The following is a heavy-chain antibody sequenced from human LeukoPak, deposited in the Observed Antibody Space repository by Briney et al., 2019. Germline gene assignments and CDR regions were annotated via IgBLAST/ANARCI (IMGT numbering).Heavy chain of an antibody. D-gene: IGHD4-17*01. CDR1: GFTFSSYS. CDR3: ARELFITRGLGAFDY. Sequence: GGSLRLSCAASGFTFSSYSMNWVRQAPGKGLEWVSSISSSSSYIYYADSVKGRFTISRDNAKNSLYLQMNSLRAEDTAVYYCARELFITRGLGAFDYWGQGTLVTVSS. J-gene: IGHJ4*02. V-gene: IGHV3-21*01. CDR2: ISSSSSYI.